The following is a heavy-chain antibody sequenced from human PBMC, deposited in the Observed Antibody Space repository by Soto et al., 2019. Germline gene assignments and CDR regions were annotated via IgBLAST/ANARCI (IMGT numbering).Heavy chain of an antibody. CDR3: GSDTGMAYYGVDV. CDR2: IRSKANSYAT. CDR1: GFTFSGSA. J-gene: IGHJ6*02. V-gene: IGHV3-73*01. D-gene: IGHD5-18*01. Sequence: EVQLVESGGGLVQPGGSLKLSCAASGFTFSGSAMHWVRQASGKGLEWVGRIRSKANSYATAYAASVKGRFTISRDDSKNTAYRQMNSLKTEDTAVYYCGSDTGMAYYGVDVWGQGTTVTVSS.